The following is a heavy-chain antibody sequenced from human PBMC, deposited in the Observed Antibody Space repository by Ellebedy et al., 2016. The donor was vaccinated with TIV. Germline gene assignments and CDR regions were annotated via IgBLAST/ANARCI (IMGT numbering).Heavy chain of an antibody. CDR3: ARVLGYGPESYYVWN. V-gene: IGHV3-53*01. CDR1: GFTVSSNY. J-gene: IGHJ4*02. D-gene: IGHD3-10*01. CDR2: IHSGGST. Sequence: PGGSLRLSCAASGFTVSSNYMSWVRQAPGKGLECVSGIHSGGSTYYADSVKGRFTISRDNSKNTLYLQMNSLGAEDTAVYYCARVLGYGPESYYVWNWGQGTLVTVSS.